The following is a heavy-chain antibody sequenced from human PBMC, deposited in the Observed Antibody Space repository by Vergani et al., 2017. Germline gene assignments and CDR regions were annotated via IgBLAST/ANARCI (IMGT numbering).Heavy chain of an antibody. CDR2: IGTSDDT. V-gene: IGHV3-13*01. CDR3: ARALVS. J-gene: IGHJ4*02. D-gene: IGHD6-6*01. CDR1: GFTFSTYD. Sequence: QLVESGGGWVQPGGSLRLSCAASGFTFSTYDMHWVRQATGKGLEWVSAIGTSDDTYYAGSVLGRFTISRENAKSSLYLQMNSLTAADTAVYYCARALVSWGRGTLVTVSS.